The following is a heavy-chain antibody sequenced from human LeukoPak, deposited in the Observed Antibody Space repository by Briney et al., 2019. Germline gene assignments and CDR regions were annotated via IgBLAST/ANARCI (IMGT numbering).Heavy chain of an antibody. D-gene: IGHD6-13*01. Sequence: GSLRLSCAASGFTFSSYWMSWVRQAPGKGLEWVANIKQDGSEKYYVDSVKGRFTISRDNAKNSLYLQMNSLRAEDTAVYYCARDLSSWNYGTDYWGQGTLVTVSS. J-gene: IGHJ4*02. CDR2: IKQDGSEK. CDR1: GFTFSSYW. V-gene: IGHV3-7*01. CDR3: ARDLSSWNYGTDY.